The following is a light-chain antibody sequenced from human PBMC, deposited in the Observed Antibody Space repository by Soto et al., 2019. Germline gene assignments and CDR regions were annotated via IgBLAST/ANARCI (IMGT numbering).Light chain of an antibody. CDR3: SSYTSSSTRV. CDR1: SSDVGGYNY. Sequence: QSALTQPASVSGSPGQSITISCTGTSSDVGGYNYVSWYQQHPGKAPKLMIYEVSNRPSGVSNRFSGSKSGNTASLTISGLQAEAEADYYCSSYTSSSTRVFGGGTTVTVL. V-gene: IGLV2-14*01. CDR2: EVS. J-gene: IGLJ3*02.